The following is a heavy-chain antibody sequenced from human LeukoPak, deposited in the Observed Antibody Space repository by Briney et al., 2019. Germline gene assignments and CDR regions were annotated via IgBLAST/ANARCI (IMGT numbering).Heavy chain of an antibody. CDR3: ARAYCGGDCYSEGMDY. J-gene: IGHJ4*02. Sequence: SVKVSCKAPGGTFSSYAISWVRQAPGQGLEWMGGIIPIFGTANYAQKFQGRVTITADESTSTAYMELSSLRSEDTAVYYCARAYCGGDCYSEGMDYWGQGTLVTVSS. CDR1: GGTFSSYA. D-gene: IGHD2-21*01. V-gene: IGHV1-69*13. CDR2: IIPIFGTA.